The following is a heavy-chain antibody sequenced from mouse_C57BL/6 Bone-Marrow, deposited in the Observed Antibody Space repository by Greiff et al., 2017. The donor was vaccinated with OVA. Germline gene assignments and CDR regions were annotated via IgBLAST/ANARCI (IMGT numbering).Heavy chain of an antibody. V-gene: IGHV14-4*01. CDR3: DGYFY. CDR1: GFNIKDDY. J-gene: IGHJ2*01. CDR2: IDPENGDT. D-gene: IGHD2-3*01. Sequence: VQLQQSGAELVRPGASVKLSCTASGFNIKDDYMHWVKQRPEQGLEWIGWIDPENGDTEYASKFQGKATITVNTSSKTANLQLSSLTSEDTAVYYCDGYFYWGQGTTLTVTS.